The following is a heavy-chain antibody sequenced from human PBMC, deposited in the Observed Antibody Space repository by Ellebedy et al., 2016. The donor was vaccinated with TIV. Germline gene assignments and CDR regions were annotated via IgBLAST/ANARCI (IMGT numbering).Heavy chain of an antibody. CDR2: ISAYNGNT. Sequence: ASVKVSXXASGYTFTGYYMHWVRQAPGQGLEWMGWISAYNGNTNYAQKLQGRVTMTTDTSTSTAYMELRSLRSDDTAVYYCARGLSRYSSGLDYWGQGTLVTVSS. CDR3: ARGLSRYSSGLDY. CDR1: GYTFTGYY. V-gene: IGHV1-18*04. D-gene: IGHD6-19*01. J-gene: IGHJ4*02.